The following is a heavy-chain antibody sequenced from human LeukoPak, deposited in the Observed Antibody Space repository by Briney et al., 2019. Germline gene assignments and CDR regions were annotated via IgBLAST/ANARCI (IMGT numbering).Heavy chain of an antibody. D-gene: IGHD5-24*01. V-gene: IGHV3-7*04. CDR1: GFPFSSYW. CDR2: IKQDGSKK. J-gene: IGHJ4*02. CDR3: TRVGYIDEGIDY. Sequence: PGGSLRLSCVASGFPFSSYWMTWVRQAPGKGLEWVANIKQDGSKKSYVDSVKGRFTIPRDNAKNPLYLQMNSLRAEDTAIYYCTRVGYIDEGIDYWGQGALVTVSS.